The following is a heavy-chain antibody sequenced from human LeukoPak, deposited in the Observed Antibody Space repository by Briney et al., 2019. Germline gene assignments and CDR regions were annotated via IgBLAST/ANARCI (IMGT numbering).Heavy chain of an antibody. J-gene: IGHJ6*02. D-gene: IGHD6-13*01. Sequence: SETLSLTCTVSGGSISSSSYYWGWIRQPPGKGLEWIGSIYYSGSTYYNPSLKSRVTISVDTSKNQFSLKLSSVTAADTAVYYCARRQGGQLVRYYYYGMDVWGQGTTVTVSS. CDR2: IYYSGST. V-gene: IGHV4-39*01. CDR1: GGSISSSSYY. CDR3: ARRQGGQLVRYYYYGMDV.